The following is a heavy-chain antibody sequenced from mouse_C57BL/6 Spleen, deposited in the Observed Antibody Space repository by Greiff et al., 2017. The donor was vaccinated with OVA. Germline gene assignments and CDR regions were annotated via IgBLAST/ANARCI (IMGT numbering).Heavy chain of an antibody. J-gene: IGHJ4*01. D-gene: IGHD2-3*01. CDR1: GYTFTSYW. Sequence: QVQLQQPGTELVKPGASVKLSCKASGYTFTSYWMHWVKQRPGQGLEWIGNINPSNGGTNYNEKFKSQATLTVDKSYSTAYMQLSSLTSEDSAVYYCARMDGYYDAMDYWGQGTSVTVSS. CDR2: INPSNGGT. CDR3: ARMDGYYDAMDY. V-gene: IGHV1-53*01.